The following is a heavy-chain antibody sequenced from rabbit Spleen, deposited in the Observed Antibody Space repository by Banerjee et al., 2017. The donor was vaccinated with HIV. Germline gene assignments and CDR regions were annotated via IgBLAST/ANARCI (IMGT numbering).Heavy chain of an antibody. Sequence: QEQLVESGGGLVQPGTSLTLTCKASGFYFSSGYYLSWVRQAPGKGLEWIGCMDFDSGVTYNASWAKGRFTISKTSSTTVTLQMTSLTAADTATYFCATYVEYDGDFNLWGPGTLVTVS. V-gene: IGHV1S45*01. CDR2: MDFDSGVT. D-gene: IGHD2-1*01. CDR1: GFYFSSGYY. J-gene: IGHJ4*01. CDR3: ATYVEYDGDFNL.